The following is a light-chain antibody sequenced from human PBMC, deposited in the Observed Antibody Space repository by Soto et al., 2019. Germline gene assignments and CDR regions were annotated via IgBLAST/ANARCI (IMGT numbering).Light chain of an antibody. Sequence: DIQMTQSPPSLSASVGDRVTITCRASQRIFRSLNWYQQKPGKAPKLLIYAASNLQSGVPSRFSGSASGTDVILTISSLQPEDFATYYCQQIDAAPVTFGQGNKVEIK. CDR3: QQIDAAPVT. J-gene: IGKJ1*01. V-gene: IGKV1-39*01. CDR1: QRIFRS. CDR2: AAS.